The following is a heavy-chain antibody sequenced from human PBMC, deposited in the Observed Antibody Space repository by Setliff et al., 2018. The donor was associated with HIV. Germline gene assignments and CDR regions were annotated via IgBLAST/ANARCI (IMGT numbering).Heavy chain of an antibody. D-gene: IGHD4-17*01. CDR2: IFYTGLT. Sequence: TLSLTCTVSGASINSSDSYWGGIRQPPGKGLEWIGSIFYTGLTYYNSSLKSRVTIFLDTSENQFSLKVTSVTAADEAVYYCARRFLTTVVTLAFDTWGQGTMVTVSS. J-gene: IGHJ3*02. CDR3: ARRFLTTVVTLAFDT. CDR1: GASINSSDSY. V-gene: IGHV4-39*01.